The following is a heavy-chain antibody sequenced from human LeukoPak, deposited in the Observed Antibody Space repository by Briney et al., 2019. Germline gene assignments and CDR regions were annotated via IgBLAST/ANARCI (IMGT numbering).Heavy chain of an antibody. J-gene: IGHJ5*02. CDR1: GYTFITYE. V-gene: IGHV1-8*01. CDR3: ARAHVGYCSSTSCPGWFDP. Sequence: GASVKVSCKASGYTFITYEINWVRQATGQGLEWMGWMNPNSGNTGYAQKFQGRVTMTRNTSISTAYMELSSLRSEDTAVYYCARAHVGYCSSTSCPGWFDPWGQGTLVTVSS. CDR2: MNPNSGNT. D-gene: IGHD2-2*01.